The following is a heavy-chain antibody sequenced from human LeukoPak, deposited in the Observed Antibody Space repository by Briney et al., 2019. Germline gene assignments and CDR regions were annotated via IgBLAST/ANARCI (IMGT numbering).Heavy chain of an antibody. V-gene: IGHV4-34*01. CDR1: GGSFSGYY. CDR3: ARGLGAVPGRGGWNYFDY. CDR2: INHSGST. Sequence: PSETLSLTCAVYGGSFSGYYWSWIRQPPGKGLEWIREINHSGSTNYNPSLKSRVTISVDTSKNQFSLKLSSVTAADTAVYYCARGLGAVPGRGGWNYFDYWGQRTLVTVSS. D-gene: IGHD6-19*01. J-gene: IGHJ4*02.